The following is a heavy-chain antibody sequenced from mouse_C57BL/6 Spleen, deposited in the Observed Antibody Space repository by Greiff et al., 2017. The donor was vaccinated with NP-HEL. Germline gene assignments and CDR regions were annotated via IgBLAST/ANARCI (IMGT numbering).Heavy chain of an antibody. D-gene: IGHD1-1*01. Sequence: QVQLQQSGAELVRPGTSVKVSCKASGYAFTNYLIEWVKQRPGQGLEWIGVINPGSGGTNYNEKFKGKATLTADKSSSTAYMQLSSLTSEDSAVYFCARDGSSYEGYAMDYWGQGTSVTVSS. V-gene: IGHV1-54*01. CDR1: GYAFTNYL. CDR2: INPGSGGT. J-gene: IGHJ4*01. CDR3: ARDGSSYEGYAMDY.